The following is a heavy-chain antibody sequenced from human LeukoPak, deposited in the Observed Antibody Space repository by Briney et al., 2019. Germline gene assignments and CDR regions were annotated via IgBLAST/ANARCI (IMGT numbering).Heavy chain of an antibody. V-gene: IGHV4-4*07. Sequence: NSSETLSLTCTVSGGSTSSYYWNWIRQPAGKGLEWIGRIESSGSTNYNPSLKSRVTMSIDTSMNQFSLKLSSVTAADTAVYYCARDGGSGWYNYWGQGTLVTVSS. J-gene: IGHJ4*02. CDR1: GGSTSSYY. CDR3: ARDGGSGWYNY. D-gene: IGHD6-19*01. CDR2: IESSGST.